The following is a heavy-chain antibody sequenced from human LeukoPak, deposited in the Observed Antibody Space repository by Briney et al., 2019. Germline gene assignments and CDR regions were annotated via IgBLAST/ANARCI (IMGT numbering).Heavy chain of an antibody. CDR3: AREVGARYDAFDI. J-gene: IGHJ3*02. Sequence: ASVKVSCKASGYTFTTYGISWVRQAPGQGLEWMGWISPHNGNTNYAQKLQGRVTMTTETSTSTAYMEMRSLRSDDTAVYYCAREVGARYDAFDIWGQGTMVTVSS. CDR1: GYTFTTYG. CDR2: ISPHNGNT. V-gene: IGHV1-18*01. D-gene: IGHD1-26*01.